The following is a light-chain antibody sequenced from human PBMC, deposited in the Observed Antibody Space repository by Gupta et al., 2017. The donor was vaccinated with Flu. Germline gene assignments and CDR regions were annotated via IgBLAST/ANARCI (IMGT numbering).Light chain of an antibody. J-gene: IGLJ3*02. CDR2: EDN. V-gene: IGLV6-57*03. CDR1: RGNIASHY. CDR3: QSYDNHNQWV. Sequence: MLTQPRSVSESPGKTVTISCTRSRGNIASHYVQWYQQRPGSAPTPVIFEDNQRPSGVPDRFSGSIDSSSNSASLRISGLKTEDEADYYCQSYDNHNQWVFGGGTQLTVL.